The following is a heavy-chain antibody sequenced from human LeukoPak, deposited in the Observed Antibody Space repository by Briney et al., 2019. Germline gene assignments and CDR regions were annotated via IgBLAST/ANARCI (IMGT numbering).Heavy chain of an antibody. CDR1: GFSFSSYG. V-gene: IGHV3-30*02. Sequence: GGSLRLSCAASGFSFSSYGMHWVRQAPGKGLEWVSFIRYDGNNKYYADSVKGRFTISRDNSKNTLYLQMNSLKAEDTAVYYCAKGEVKYCSSTSCYMDLWGQGTLVSVSS. CDR2: IRYDGNNK. CDR3: AKGEVKYCSSTSCYMDL. D-gene: IGHD2-2*02. J-gene: IGHJ5*02.